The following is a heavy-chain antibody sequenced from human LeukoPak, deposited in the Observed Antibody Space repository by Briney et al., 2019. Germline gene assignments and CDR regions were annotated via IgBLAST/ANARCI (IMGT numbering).Heavy chain of an antibody. CDR3: ARDGRFLDYYYYYMDV. D-gene: IGHD3-3*01. CDR1: GFTVSSNY. CDR2: IHSGGST. V-gene: IGHV3-53*01. Sequence: GGSLRLSCAASGFTVSSNYMSWVRQAPGKGLEWVSVIHSGGSTYYADSVKGRFTISRDNSKNTLYLQMNSLRAEDTAVYYCARDGRFLDYYYYYMDVWGKGTTVTVSS. J-gene: IGHJ6*03.